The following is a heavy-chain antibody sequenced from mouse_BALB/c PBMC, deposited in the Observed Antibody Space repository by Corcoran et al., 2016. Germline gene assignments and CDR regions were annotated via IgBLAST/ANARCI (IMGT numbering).Heavy chain of an antibody. J-gene: IGHJ2*01. CDR2: IDPANGNT. CDR3: ARRDGYSVFDY. V-gene: IGHV14-3*02. CDR1: GFNIKDTY. D-gene: IGHD2-3*01. Sequence: EVQLQQSGAELVKPGASVKLSCTASGFNIKDTYMHWVKQRPEQGLEWIGRIDPANGNTKYDPKFQGKATITADTSSNTAYLQLSSLTSEDTAVYYCARRDGYSVFDYWGQGTTLTVSS.